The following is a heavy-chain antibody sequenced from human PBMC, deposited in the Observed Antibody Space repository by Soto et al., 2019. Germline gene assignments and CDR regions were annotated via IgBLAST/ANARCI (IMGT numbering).Heavy chain of an antibody. J-gene: IGHJ4*02. CDR2: IYYSGST. V-gene: IGHV4-31*03. Sequence: SETLSLTCTVSGGSISSGGYYWSWIRQHPGKGLEWIGYIYYSGSTYYNPSLKSRVTISVDTSKNQFSLKLSSVTAADTAVYYCARGAGYRKGIDYWGQGTLVTVSS. D-gene: IGHD5-12*01. CDR3: ARGAGYRKGIDY. CDR1: GGSISSGGYY.